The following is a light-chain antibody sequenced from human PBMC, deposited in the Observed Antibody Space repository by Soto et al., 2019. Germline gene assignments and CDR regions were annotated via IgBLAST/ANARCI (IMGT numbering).Light chain of an antibody. CDR3: QQYGSSHPIT. J-gene: IGKJ5*01. CDR2: GTS. CDR1: QSLGRTH. Sequence: EIVWSQSPGTLSFSPGEGATLSCGASQSLGRTHLAWSLAWYQQNPGQTPRLLIYGTSSRATGIPDRFSGSGSGTDFTLTISRPEPEDFAVYYCQQYGSSHPITFGQGTRLEIK. V-gene: IGKV3-20*01.